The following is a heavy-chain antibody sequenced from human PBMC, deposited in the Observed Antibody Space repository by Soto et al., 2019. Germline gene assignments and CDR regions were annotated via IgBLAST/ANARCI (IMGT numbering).Heavy chain of an antibody. D-gene: IGHD3-22*01. CDR1: GFIVSTNY. J-gene: IGHJ1*01. CDR3: AKGAYYFHSKGNNREYFLY. CDR2: IYSDGST. Sequence: GGSLRLSCAASGFIVSTNYMAWVRQAPGKGLEWVSAIYSDGSTYYVDSVKGRFTISRDNSKNMLYLQMNSLRAEDTAVYYCAKGAYYFHSKGNNREYFLYWGQGTLVTVSS. V-gene: IGHV3-53*01.